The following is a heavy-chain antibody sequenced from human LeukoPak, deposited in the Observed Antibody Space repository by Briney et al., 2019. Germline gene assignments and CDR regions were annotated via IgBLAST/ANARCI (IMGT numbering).Heavy chain of an antibody. V-gene: IGHV3-23*01. D-gene: IGHD3-22*01. CDR3: AKEHYDSSGYYSDY. Sequence: PGGSLRLSCAASGLTFSSYAMSWVRQAPEKGLEWVSPISGSGGSTYYADSVKGRFTISRDNSKNTLFLQMNSLKAEDTAVYFCAKEHYDSSGYYSDYWGQGTLVTVSS. J-gene: IGHJ4*02. CDR2: ISGSGGST. CDR1: GLTFSSYA.